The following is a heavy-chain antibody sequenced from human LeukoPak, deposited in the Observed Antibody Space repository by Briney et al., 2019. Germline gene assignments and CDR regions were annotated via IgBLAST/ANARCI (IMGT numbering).Heavy chain of an antibody. D-gene: IGHD6-13*01. J-gene: IGHJ5*01. V-gene: IGHV4-39*01. CDR1: RGSIRTADYY. CDR3: ARTSSWSAGAWFDS. Sequence: PSETLSLTCTVSRGSIRTADYYWAWVRQPPGEGLEWLGSIYFSGTPYFNPSLKSRFAVSIHTSKNQFSLKVTSVNASDTAVYFCARTSSWSAGAWFDSWGQGTLVTVSS. CDR2: IYFSGTP.